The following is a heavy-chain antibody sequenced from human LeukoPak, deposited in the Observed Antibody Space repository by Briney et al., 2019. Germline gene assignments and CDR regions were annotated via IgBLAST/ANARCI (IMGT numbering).Heavy chain of an antibody. CDR3: VSLMTTVTSDY. CDR1: GNYW. D-gene: IGHD4-17*01. V-gene: IGHV3-74*01. Sequence: SGGSLRLSCAASGNYWMHWVRQAPGKGLVWVSHLNSDGSWTSYADSVKGRFTISKDNAKNTVYLQMNSLRAEDTAVYYCVSLMTTVTSDYWGQGTLVTVSS. CDR2: LNSDGSWT. J-gene: IGHJ4*02.